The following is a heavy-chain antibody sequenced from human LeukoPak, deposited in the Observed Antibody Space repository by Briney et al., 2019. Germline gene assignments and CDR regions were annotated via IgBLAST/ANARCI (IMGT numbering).Heavy chain of an antibody. CDR2: THNSGST. CDR1: AGSITSHDYY. CDR3: AREGHDFWSGSRGWFDP. Sequence: SETLSLTCTVSAGSITSHDYYWSWIRQAPGKGLEWIGYTHNSGSTFYNPSLKSRFTISVDTSKNQFSLKVRSVTATDTAVYYCAREGHDFWSGSRGWFDPWGPGTLVTVSS. V-gene: IGHV4-30-4*01. J-gene: IGHJ5*02. D-gene: IGHD3-3*01.